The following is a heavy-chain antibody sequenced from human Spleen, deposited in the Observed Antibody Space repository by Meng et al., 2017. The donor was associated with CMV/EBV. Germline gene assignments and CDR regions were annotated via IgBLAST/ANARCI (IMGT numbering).Heavy chain of an antibody. V-gene: IGHV4-61*01. D-gene: IGHD1-26*01. CDR1: GGSVYSGTYY. Sequence: SETLSLTCTVSGGSVYSGTYYWSWIRQPPGKGLEWIGYIYYSGSTNYNPSLKSRVTISVDTSKNQFSLKLTSVTVADTAMYYCARDLRIVGVVASFDPWGQGTLVTVSS. CDR2: IYYSGST. CDR3: ARDLRIVGVVASFDP. J-gene: IGHJ5*02.